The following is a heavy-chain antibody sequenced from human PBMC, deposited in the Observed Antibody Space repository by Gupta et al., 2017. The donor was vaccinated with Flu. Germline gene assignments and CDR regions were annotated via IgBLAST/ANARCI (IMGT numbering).Heavy chain of an antibody. J-gene: IGHJ4*02. CDR1: GFTFSSYG. D-gene: IGHD4-11*01. Sequence: QVQLVEAGGGVVQPGRSLRLSCAASGFTFSSYGLHWARQAPGKGLEWVAVIWYDGSNKYYADSVKGRFTISRDNSKNTLYLQMNSLRAEDTAVYYCARDRSSLPAVTTGDFDYWGQGTLVTVSS. CDR2: IWYDGSNK. CDR3: ARDRSSLPAVTTGDFDY. V-gene: IGHV3-33*01.